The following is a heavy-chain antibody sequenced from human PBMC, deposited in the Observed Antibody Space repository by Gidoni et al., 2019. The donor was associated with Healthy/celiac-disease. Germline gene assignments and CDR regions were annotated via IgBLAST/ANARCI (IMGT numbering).Heavy chain of an antibody. CDR2: ISSSSSYI. V-gene: IGHV3-21*01. CDR3: ARDRRDYYYYMDV. CDR1: GFTFSSYS. Sequence: EVQLVESGGGLVKPGGSLRLSCAASGFTFSSYSMNWVRQAPGKGLEWVSSISSSSSYIYYADSVKGRFTISRDNAKNSLYLQMNSLRAEDTAVYYCARDRRDYYYYMDVWGKGTTVTVSS. J-gene: IGHJ6*03.